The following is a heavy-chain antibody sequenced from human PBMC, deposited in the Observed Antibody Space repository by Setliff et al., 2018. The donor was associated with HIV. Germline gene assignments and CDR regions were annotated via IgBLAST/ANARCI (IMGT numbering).Heavy chain of an antibody. J-gene: IGHJ6*03. Sequence: SVKVSCKASGATFSSYAISWVRQAPGQGLEWMGGVIPIFGTANYAQKFQGRVTITADESTSTAYMELSSLRSEDTAVYYCAKGGYYDSTGYYYHYLYYLDEWGKGTTVTVSS. CDR2: VIPIFGTA. CDR3: AKGGYYDSTGYYYHYLYYLDE. CDR1: GATFSSYA. V-gene: IGHV1-69*13. D-gene: IGHD3-22*01.